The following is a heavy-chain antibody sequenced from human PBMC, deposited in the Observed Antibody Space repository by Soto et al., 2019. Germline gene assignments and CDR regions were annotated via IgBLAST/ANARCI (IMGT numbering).Heavy chain of an antibody. J-gene: IGHJ4*02. Sequence: GGSLRLSCAASGFTFSSYAMSWVRQAPGKGLEWVSAISGSGGSTYYADSVKGRFTISRDNSKNTLYLQMNSLRAEDTAVYYCAKEGGRSGTIFGVVILYYFDYWGQGTLVTVSS. CDR2: ISGSGGST. CDR3: AKEGGRSGTIFGVVILYYFDY. D-gene: IGHD3-3*01. CDR1: GFTFSSYA. V-gene: IGHV3-23*01.